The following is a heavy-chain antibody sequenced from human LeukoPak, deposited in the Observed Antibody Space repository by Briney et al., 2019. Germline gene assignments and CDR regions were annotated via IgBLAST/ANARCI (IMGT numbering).Heavy chain of an antibody. CDR3: ARGLAGQLVDYYYYMDV. V-gene: IGHV1-69*04. CDR1: GGTFSSYA. Sequence: SVKVSCKASGGTFSSYAISWVRQAPGQGLEWMGRIIPILGIANYAQKFQGRVTITADKSTSTAYMELSSLRSEDTAVYYCARGLAGQLVDYYYYMDVWGKGTTVTVSS. D-gene: IGHD6-6*01. CDR2: IIPILGIA. J-gene: IGHJ6*03.